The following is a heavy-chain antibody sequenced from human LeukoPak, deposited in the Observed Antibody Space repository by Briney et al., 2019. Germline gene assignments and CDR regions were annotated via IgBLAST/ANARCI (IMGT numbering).Heavy chain of an antibody. CDR1: GFTFSRYW. CDR2: IKQDGSEK. D-gene: IGHD1-26*01. Sequence: GGSLRLSCAASGFTFSRYWMSWVRQAPGKGLEWVANIKQDGSEKYYVDSVKGRFTISRDNAKNSLYLQMNSLRAEDTAVYYCAREDSGNYYPRARYYFDYWGQGTLVTVSS. V-gene: IGHV3-7*01. CDR3: AREDSGNYYPRARYYFDY. J-gene: IGHJ4*02.